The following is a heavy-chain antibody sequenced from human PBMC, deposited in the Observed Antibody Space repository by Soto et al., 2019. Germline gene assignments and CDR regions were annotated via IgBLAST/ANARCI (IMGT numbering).Heavy chain of an antibody. Sequence: PSRTLSLTCAISRDSVSSNSAAWNWIRQSPSRGLEWLGRTYYRSKWYNDYAVSVKSRITINPDTSKNQFSLQLNSVTPEDTAVYYCARGDVRMVAATNYYYGMDVWGQGTTVTVSS. J-gene: IGHJ6*02. V-gene: IGHV6-1*01. CDR3: ARGDVRMVAATNYYYGMDV. CDR1: RDSVSSNSAA. D-gene: IGHD2-15*01. CDR2: TYYRSKWYN.